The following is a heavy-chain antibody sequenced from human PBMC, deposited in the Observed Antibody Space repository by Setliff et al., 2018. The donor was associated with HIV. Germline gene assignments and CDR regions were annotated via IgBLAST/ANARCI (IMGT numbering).Heavy chain of an antibody. CDR3: ARETRSGWYDLAY. CDR2: IYYTGST. Sequence: SETLSLTCSVSGGSISNHYWSWIRQPPGKGLEWIGYIYYTGSTNYNPSLRGRVTISVDTSKKQFSLKSSSVTAADTAVYFCARETRSGWYDLAYWGQGTLVTVSS. CDR1: GGSISNHY. J-gene: IGHJ4*02. D-gene: IGHD6-19*01. V-gene: IGHV4-59*11.